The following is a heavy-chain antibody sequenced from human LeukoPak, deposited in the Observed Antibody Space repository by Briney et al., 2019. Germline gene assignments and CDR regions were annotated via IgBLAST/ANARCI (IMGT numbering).Heavy chain of an antibody. D-gene: IGHD3-3*01. CDR3: AKDTGVQFLEPAF. V-gene: IGHV3-33*06. CDR1: GFTFNTYG. Sequence: QAGRSLRPSCAASGFTFNTYGMHWVRQAPGQGLEWVASIWFDGSVKHYSDAVKGPFTISRDNSLNTLYLQMNSLRVEDTAIYYCAKDTGVQFLEPAFWGQGTLVTVSS. J-gene: IGHJ4*02. CDR2: IWFDGSVK.